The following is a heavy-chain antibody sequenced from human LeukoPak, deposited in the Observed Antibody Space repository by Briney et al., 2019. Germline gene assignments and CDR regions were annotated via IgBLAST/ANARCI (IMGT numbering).Heavy chain of an antibody. J-gene: IGHJ4*02. CDR3: ARDIAYGANSPDY. CDR1: GGSVSSGIYY. Sequence: PSETLSLTCTVSGGSVSSGIYYWTWIRQPPGKVLEWIGYIYYSGSNNYNPSLKSRVTISVDTSKNQFSLKLSSVTAADTAVYYCARDIAYGANSPDYWGQGTLVTVSS. CDR2: IYYSGSN. V-gene: IGHV4-61*01. D-gene: IGHD4-23*01.